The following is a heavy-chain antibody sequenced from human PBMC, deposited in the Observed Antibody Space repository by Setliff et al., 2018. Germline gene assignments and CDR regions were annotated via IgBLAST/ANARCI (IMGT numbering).Heavy chain of an antibody. CDR2: INPNSGGT. V-gene: IGHV1-2*02. CDR3: ARDLMVFARLIYYMDV. J-gene: IGHJ6*03. D-gene: IGHD2-8*01. CDR1: GYTFTAYY. Sequence: ASVKVSCKASGYTFTAYYIYWVRQAPGQGLEWMGWINPNSGGTNSAQKFQGRVTMTRDTSISTAYMELSRLRSDDTAVYYCARDLMVFARLIYYMDVWGKGTTVTVSS.